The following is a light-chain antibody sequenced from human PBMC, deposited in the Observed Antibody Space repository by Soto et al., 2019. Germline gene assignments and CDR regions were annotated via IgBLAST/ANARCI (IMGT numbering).Light chain of an antibody. J-gene: IGKJ1*01. CDR2: AAS. V-gene: IGKV1-27*01. Sequence: DIQMTQSPSSLSASVGDRVTITCQASQGISNYLAWYQQQPGKVPKLLIYAASTLQSGVPSRFSGSGSGTDFTPTISSLQPEDVAAYYCQKYNSALWTFGQGTKVDIK. CDR1: QGISNY. CDR3: QKYNSALWT.